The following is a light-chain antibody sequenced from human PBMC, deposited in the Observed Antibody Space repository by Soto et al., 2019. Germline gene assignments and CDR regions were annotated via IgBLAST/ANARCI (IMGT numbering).Light chain of an antibody. CDR3: QQYNDWPPLT. CDR2: GAS. CDR1: QSITTN. V-gene: IGKV3-15*01. Sequence: EKVLTQSPVTLSVSLGERATLSCRASQSITTNLAWYQQKPGQAPRLLIFGASNRATDIPVRFSGSGSGTEFSLTISSLQSEDSAIYYCQQYNDWPPLTFGGGTKVEI. J-gene: IGKJ4*01.